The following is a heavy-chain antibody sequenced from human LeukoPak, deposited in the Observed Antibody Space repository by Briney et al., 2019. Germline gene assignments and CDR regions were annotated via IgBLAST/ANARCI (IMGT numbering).Heavy chain of an antibody. CDR2: IHFDGSNK. CDR3: AKVNDILTGYSPADY. CDR1: GFTFSTYD. J-gene: IGHJ4*02. V-gene: IGHV3-30*02. D-gene: IGHD3-9*01. Sequence: GGSLRLSCAASGFTFSTYDIHWVRQAPGKGLEWVAFIHFDGSNKYYADSVKGRFTISRDNSKDTLYLQMNSLRVEDTAVYYCAKVNDILTGYSPADYWGQGTLVTVSS.